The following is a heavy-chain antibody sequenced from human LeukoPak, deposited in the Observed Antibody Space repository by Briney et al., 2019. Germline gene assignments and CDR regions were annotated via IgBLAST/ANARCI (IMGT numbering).Heavy chain of an antibody. CDR2: IIPIFGTA. V-gene: IGHV1-69*13. D-gene: IGHD2-2*01. Sequence: SVKVSCKASGGTFSSYAISWVRQAPGQGLEWMGGIIPIFGTANYAQKFQGRVTITADESTSTAYMELSSLRSEDTAVYYCASGIYYCSSTSCRSYHFDYWGQGTLVTVSS. CDR1: GGTFSSYA. J-gene: IGHJ4*02. CDR3: ASGIYYCSSTSCRSYHFDY.